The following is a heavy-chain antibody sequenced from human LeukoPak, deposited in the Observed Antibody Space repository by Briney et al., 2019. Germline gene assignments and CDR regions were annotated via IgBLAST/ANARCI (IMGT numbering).Heavy chain of an antibody. J-gene: IGHJ4*02. CDR2: ISGSGNTI. D-gene: IGHD2-15*01. CDR3: ARDQGGYYDY. CDR1: GFTFSTYI. V-gene: IGHV3-48*01. Sequence: GGSLRLSCAASGFTFSTYIINWVRQAPGRGLEWVAYISGSGNTIYYADSVKGRFTVSRDNAKNSLFLQMNSLRAEDTAVYYCARDQGGYYDYWGQGTLVTVSS.